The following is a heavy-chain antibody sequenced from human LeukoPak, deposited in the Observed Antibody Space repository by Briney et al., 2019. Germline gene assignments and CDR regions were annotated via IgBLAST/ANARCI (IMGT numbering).Heavy chain of an antibody. V-gene: IGHV5-51*01. Sequence: GESLKISCKGSGYSFTSYWIGWVLQMPGKGLEWMGIIYPGDSDTRYSPSFQGQVTISADKSISTAYLQWSSLEASDTAMYYCARGSGSYHTAYMNWGQGTLVTVSS. CDR2: IYPGDSDT. J-gene: IGHJ4*02. CDR1: GYSFTSYW. CDR3: ARGSGSYHTAYMN. D-gene: IGHD1-26*01.